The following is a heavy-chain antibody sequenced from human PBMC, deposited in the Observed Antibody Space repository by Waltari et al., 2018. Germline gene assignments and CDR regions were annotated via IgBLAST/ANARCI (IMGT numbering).Heavy chain of an antibody. CDR1: GDSMSGSDF. V-gene: IGHV4-4*02. D-gene: IGHD2-15*01. Sequence: QLQLHQSGPGLVKPSESLSLTCVVSGDSMSGSDFWSWVRQSPRQGLEWIGQVHRTGRTNYNPSLAGRVTVSIDTSNKQFSLTVSSPTAADTAIYYCARDRGRGLYLDSWGQGTLVTVSP. CDR2: VHRTGRT. CDR3: ARDRGRGLYLDS. J-gene: IGHJ4*02.